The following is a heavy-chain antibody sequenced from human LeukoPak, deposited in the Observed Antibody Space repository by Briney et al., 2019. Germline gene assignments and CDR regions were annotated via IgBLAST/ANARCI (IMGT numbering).Heavy chain of an antibody. D-gene: IGHD4-17*01. V-gene: IGHV3-21*01. CDR2: ISSSSSYI. J-gene: IGHJ3*02. CDR3: ARAPSYGDYRLGAFDI. Sequence: GGSLRLSCAASGFTFSSYSMNWVRRAPGKGLEWVSSISSSSSYIYYADSVRGRFTISRDNAKNSLYLQMNSLRAEDTAVYYCARAPSYGDYRLGAFDIWGQGTMVTVSS. CDR1: GFTFSSYS.